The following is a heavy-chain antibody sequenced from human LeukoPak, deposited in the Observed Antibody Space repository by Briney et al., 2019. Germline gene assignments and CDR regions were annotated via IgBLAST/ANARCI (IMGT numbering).Heavy chain of an antibody. Sequence: PSETLSLTCTVSGGSISSYYWSWIRQPAGKGLEWIGRIYTSGSTNYNPSLKSRVTMSVDTSKNQFSLKLNSVTAADTAVYYCARDAPMVRGVMGYYFDYWGQGTLVTVSS. CDR3: ARDAPMVRGVMGYYFDY. CDR2: IYTSGST. J-gene: IGHJ4*02. CDR1: GGSISSYY. D-gene: IGHD3-10*01. V-gene: IGHV4-4*07.